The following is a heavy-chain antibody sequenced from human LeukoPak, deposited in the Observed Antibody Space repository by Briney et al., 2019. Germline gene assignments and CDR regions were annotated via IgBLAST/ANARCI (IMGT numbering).Heavy chain of an antibody. CDR2: ISPYNGNT. D-gene: IGHD6-19*01. CDR3: ARDRIAVADPPNWFDP. J-gene: IGHJ5*02. CDR1: GYTFTSYG. Sequence: ASVKVSCNTSGYTFTSYGIFWVRQAPGQGLEWMGWISPYNGNTNYAQKLQGRVTMTTDTSTSTAYMELRSLRSDDTAVYYCARDRIAVADPPNWFDPWGQGTLVTVSS. V-gene: IGHV1-18*01.